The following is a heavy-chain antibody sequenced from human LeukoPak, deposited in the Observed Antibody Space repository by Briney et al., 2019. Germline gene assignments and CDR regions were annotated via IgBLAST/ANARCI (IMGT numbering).Heavy chain of an antibody. CDR1: GGSISNSY. D-gene: IGHD5-12*01. CDR2: YSYSGST. CDR3: ARLPRYGGYDHFDY. J-gene: IGHJ4*02. Sequence: SETLSLTCTVSGGSISNSYWSWIRQPPGKGLEWIGFYSYSGSTNYNPSLKSRVTISVATSKNQFSLKLTSVTAADAAAYYCARLPRYGGYDHFDYWGQGILVIVSS. V-gene: IGHV4-59*01.